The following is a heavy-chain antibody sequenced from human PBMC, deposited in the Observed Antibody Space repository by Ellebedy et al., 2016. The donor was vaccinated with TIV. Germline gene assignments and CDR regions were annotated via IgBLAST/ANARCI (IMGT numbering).Heavy chain of an antibody. CDR3: ARDDRWLVLRS. J-gene: IGHJ5*02. Sequence: SETLSLTXTVSGGSVSRGSFFWSWVRQPPGKGLEWIGYFFYSGSTNYNRSLKSRVTVSVDTSKNQFSLKLKSVTAADTAVYYCARDDRWLVLRSWGQGTLATVSS. V-gene: IGHV4-61*01. CDR1: GGSVSRGSFF. CDR2: FFYSGST. D-gene: IGHD4-23*01.